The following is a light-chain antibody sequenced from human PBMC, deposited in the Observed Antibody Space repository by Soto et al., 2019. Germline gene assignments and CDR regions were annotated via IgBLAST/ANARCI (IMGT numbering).Light chain of an antibody. CDR3: QQYGSSPRT. V-gene: IGKV3-20*01. J-gene: IGKJ2*01. CDR1: QSVSNNF. Sequence: EIVLTQSPGTLSLSPGERATVSCRTSQSVSNNFLAWYRQNPGQAPRLLFYAASKRAGGTPDRFRGSGSGTDFALTISRLEPEDFALYYWQQYGSSPRTFGQGTKVEIK. CDR2: AAS.